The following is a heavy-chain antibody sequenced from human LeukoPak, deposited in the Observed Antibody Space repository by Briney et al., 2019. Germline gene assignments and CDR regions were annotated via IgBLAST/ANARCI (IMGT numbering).Heavy chain of an antibody. Sequence: PGGSLRLSCAASGFTFSNYWMHWVRQAPGKGLMWVSHIDDDGSTTTAYADSVKGRFAISRDNAKNTVYLQMNSLRAEDTAVYYCARPQKLVYFDYWGQGTLVTVSS. J-gene: IGHJ4*02. CDR2: IDDDGSTTT. D-gene: IGHD6-13*01. V-gene: IGHV3-74*01. CDR3: ARPQKLVYFDY. CDR1: GFTFSNYW.